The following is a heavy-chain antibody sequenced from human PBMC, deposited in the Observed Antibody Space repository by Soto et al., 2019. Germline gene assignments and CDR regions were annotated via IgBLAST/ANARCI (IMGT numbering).Heavy chain of an antibody. CDR2: IYYSGST. Sequence: PSETLSLTCTVSGGSISSGGYYWSWIRQHPGKGLEWIGYIYYSGSTYYNPSLKSRVTISVDTSKNQFSLKLSSVTAADTAVYYCAGCRLGEDYYYGMDVWGQGTTATVSS. CDR1: GGSISSGGYY. J-gene: IGHJ6*02. V-gene: IGHV4-31*03. CDR3: AGCRLGEDYYYGMDV. D-gene: IGHD2-21*01.